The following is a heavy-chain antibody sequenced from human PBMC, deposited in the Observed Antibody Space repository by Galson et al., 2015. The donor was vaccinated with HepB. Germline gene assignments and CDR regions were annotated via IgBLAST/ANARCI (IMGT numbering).Heavy chain of an antibody. Sequence: SLRLSCAASGFTFSSYAIHWVRQTSGKGLEWVGRIRSKASNYATAYAASVKGRFTISRDDSKNTAYLHMKSLKTEDTAVYYCIRMADLSGYSSSWGQGTLVTVSS. CDR2: IRSKASNYAT. D-gene: IGHD6-13*01. J-gene: IGHJ4*02. V-gene: IGHV3-73*01. CDR3: IRMADLSGYSSS. CDR1: GFTFSSYA.